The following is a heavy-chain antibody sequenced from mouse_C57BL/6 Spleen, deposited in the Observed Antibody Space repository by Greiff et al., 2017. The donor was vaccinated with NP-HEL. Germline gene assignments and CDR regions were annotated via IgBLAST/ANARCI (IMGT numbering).Heavy chain of an antibody. V-gene: IGHV1-64*01. Sequence: QVQLQQPGAELVKPGASVKLSCKASGYTFTSYWMHWVKQRPGQGLEWIGMIHPNSGSTNYNEKFKSKATLTVDKSSSTAYMQLSSLTSEDSAVYYCARPLSYGRSYYFDYWGQGTTRTVSS. CDR1: GYTFTSYW. D-gene: IGHD1-1*01. J-gene: IGHJ2*01. CDR3: ARPLSYGRSYYFDY. CDR2: IHPNSGST.